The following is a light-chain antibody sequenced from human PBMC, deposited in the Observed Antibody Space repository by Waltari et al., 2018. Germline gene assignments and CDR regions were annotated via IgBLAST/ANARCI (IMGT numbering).Light chain of an antibody. CDR1: SNDVGGYNY. Sequence: QSALTQPASVSRSPAQSITISCTGTSNDVGGYNYVSWYQQHPGKAPKHIIFDVNDRPARVSNRFSGSKSGNTASLTISGLQAEDEADYYCNSFTSSSTWVFGGGTKLTVL. CDR2: DVN. CDR3: NSFTSSSTWV. V-gene: IGLV2-14*01. J-gene: IGLJ3*02.